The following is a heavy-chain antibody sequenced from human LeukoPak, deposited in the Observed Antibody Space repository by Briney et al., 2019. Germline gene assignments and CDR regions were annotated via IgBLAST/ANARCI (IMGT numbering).Heavy chain of an antibody. Sequence: GGSLRLSCAASGFTVNNNYMSWVRQAPGKGLKWVSVIYSGGSTYYADSVKGRFTIFRDNSKNTLYLQMNSLRAEDTAVYYCARAYSSRTGNWFDPWGQGTLVTVSS. D-gene: IGHD2-15*01. CDR3: ARAYSSRTGNWFDP. J-gene: IGHJ5*02. CDR2: IYSGGST. CDR1: GFTVNNNY. V-gene: IGHV3-53*01.